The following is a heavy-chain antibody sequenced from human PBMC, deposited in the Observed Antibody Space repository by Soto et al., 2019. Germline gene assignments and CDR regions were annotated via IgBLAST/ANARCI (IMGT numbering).Heavy chain of an antibody. D-gene: IGHD6-13*01. CDR2: IYYTGST. V-gene: IGHV4-59*02. CDR1: GDSVNNYY. Sequence: SETLSLTCTVSGDSVNNYYWSWIRQPPGKRLEWIGCIYYTGSTTYNPSLETRVTMSVDTSKNQFSLKLNSVNAADTAVYYCAKYRRTEAEGFTLDYWGRGTLVTVSS. CDR3: AKYRRTEAEGFTLDY. J-gene: IGHJ4*02.